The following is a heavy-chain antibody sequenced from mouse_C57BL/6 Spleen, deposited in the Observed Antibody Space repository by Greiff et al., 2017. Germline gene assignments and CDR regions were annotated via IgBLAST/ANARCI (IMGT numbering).Heavy chain of an antibody. V-gene: IGHV1-75*01. CDR1: GYTFTDYY. CDR3: AREGTTGYGNSWFAY. CDR2: IFPGSGST. D-gene: IGHD2-1*01. J-gene: IGHJ3*01. Sequence: VKVVESGPELVKPGASVKISCKASGYTFTDYYINWVKQRPGQGLEWIGWIFPGSGSTYYNEKFKGKATLTVDKSSSTAYMLLSSLTSEDSAVYFCAREGTTGYGNSWFAYWGQGTLVTVSA.